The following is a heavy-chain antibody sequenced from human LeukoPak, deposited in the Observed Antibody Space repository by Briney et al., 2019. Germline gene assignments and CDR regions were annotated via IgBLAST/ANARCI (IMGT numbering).Heavy chain of an antibody. CDR1: GGSISSSSYY. V-gene: IGHV4-39*01. D-gene: IGHD2-2*01. CDR2: IYYSGST. CDR3: ARLAYCSSTSCYFFEY. J-gene: IGHJ4*02. Sequence: SETLSLTCTVSGGSISSSSYYWGWIRQPPGKGLEWIGSIYYSGSTYYNPSLKSRVTISVDTSKNQFSLKLSSVTAADAAVYYCARLAYCSSTSCYFFEYWGQGTLVTVSS.